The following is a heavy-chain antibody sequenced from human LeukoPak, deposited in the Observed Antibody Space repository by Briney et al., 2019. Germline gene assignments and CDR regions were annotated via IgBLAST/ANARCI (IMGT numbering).Heavy chain of an antibody. J-gene: IGHJ4*02. Sequence: PGGSLRLSCAASGFTFSSYAMSWVRQAPGKGLEWVSAISGSGGSTYYADSVKGRFTISRDNSKNTLYLQMNSLRAEDTAVYYCAKEKSRYYDSSGYQRYFDYWGQGTLVTVSS. D-gene: IGHD3-22*01. CDR1: GFTFSSYA. CDR2: ISGSGGST. V-gene: IGHV3-23*01. CDR3: AKEKSRYYDSSGYQRYFDY.